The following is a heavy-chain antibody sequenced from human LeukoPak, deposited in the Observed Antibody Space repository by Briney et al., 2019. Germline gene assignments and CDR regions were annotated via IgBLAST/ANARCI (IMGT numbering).Heavy chain of an antibody. CDR3: ARDPVLGINIYYSYYCMDV. J-gene: IGHJ6*03. CDR1: GSTFSSYA. V-gene: IGHV3-21*01. CDR2: ISSSSSYI. Sequence: PGGSLRLSCAASGSTFSSYAMSWVRKAPGKGLEWVSSISSSSSYIYYADSVKGRFTISRDNAKNSLYLQMNSLRTEDTAVYYCARDPVLGINIYYSYYCMDVWGKGTTVTVSS. D-gene: IGHD7-27*01.